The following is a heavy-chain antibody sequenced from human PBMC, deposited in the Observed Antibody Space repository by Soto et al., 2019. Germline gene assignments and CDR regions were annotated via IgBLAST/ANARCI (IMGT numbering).Heavy chain of an antibody. Sequence: GGSLRLSCAASGSTFSSYWMHWVRQVPGKWMEWVSKIDTDGKMTDYADSVKSRFTVSRDNAKNSLYLQMNNLRVEDTAVYHCASLSAPVDYWGQGXLVTVYS. D-gene: IGHD2-2*01. CDR3: ASLSAPVDY. J-gene: IGHJ4*02. CDR2: IDTDGKMT. V-gene: IGHV3-74*01. CDR1: GSTFSSYW.